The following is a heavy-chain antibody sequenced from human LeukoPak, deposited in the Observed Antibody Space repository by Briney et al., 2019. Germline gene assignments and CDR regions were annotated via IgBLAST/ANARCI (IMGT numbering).Heavy chain of an antibody. CDR1: GFTFSSYE. CDR2: ISYDGSNK. D-gene: IGHD3-10*01. V-gene: IGHV3-30*04. J-gene: IGHJ4*02. CDR3: ARDRYYYGSGSYYYY. Sequence: GGSLRLSCAASGFTFSSYEMNWVRQAPGKGLEWVAVISYDGSNKYYADSVKGRFTISRDNSKNTLYLQMNSLRAEDTAVYYCARDRYYYGSGSYYYYWGQGTLVTVSS.